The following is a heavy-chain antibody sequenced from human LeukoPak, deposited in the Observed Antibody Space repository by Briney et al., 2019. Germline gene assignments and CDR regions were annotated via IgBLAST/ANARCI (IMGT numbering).Heavy chain of an antibody. CDR2: ISYDGSNK. CDR1: GFTFSSYA. J-gene: IGHJ4*02. V-gene: IGHV3-30-3*01. D-gene: IGHD6-13*01. CDR3: ARNGLGYPGRQGFDY. Sequence: GGSLRLSCAASGFTFSSYAMHWVRQAPGKGLEWVAVISYDGSNKYYADSVKGRFTISRDNSKNTLYLQMNSLRAEDTAVYYCARNGLGYPGRQGFDYWGQGTLVTVSS.